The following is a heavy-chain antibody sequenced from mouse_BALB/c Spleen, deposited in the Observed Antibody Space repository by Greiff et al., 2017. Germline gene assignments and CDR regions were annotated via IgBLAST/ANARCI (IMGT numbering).Heavy chain of an antibody. J-gene: IGHJ2*01. Sequence: EVKLQESGPELVKPGASVKMSCKASGYTFTSYVMHWVKQKPGRGLEWIGYINPYNDGTKYNEKFKGKATLTSDKSSSTAYMELSSLTSEDSAVYYCARSGLYGHGDYWGQGTTLTVSS. CDR2: INPYNDGT. V-gene: IGHV1-14*01. CDR1: GYTFTSYV. CDR3: ARSGLYGHGDY. D-gene: IGHD1-1*01.